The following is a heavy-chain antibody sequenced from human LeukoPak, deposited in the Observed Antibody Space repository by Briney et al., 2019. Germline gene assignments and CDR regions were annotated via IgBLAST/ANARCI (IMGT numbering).Heavy chain of an antibody. V-gene: IGHV1-69*05. CDR2: IIPIFGTA. CDR1: GGTFSSYA. D-gene: IGHD3-10*01. CDR3: SCYYGSGRAPAIDY. J-gene: IGHJ4*02. Sequence: SVKVSCKASGGTFSSYAISWVRQAPGQGLEWMGGIIPIFGTANYAQKFQGRVTMTRDTSTSTVYMELSSLRSEDTAVYYCSCYYGSGRAPAIDYWGQGTLVTVSS.